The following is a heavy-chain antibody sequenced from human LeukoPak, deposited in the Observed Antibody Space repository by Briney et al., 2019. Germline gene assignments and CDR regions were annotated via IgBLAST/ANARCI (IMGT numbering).Heavy chain of an antibody. J-gene: IGHJ4*02. CDR2: INHSGST. CDR1: GGSFSGYY. V-gene: IGHV4-34*01. Sequence: SETLSLTCAVYGGSFSGYYWSWIRQPPGKGLEWIGEINHSGSTNYNPSLKSRVTISVDTSKNQFSLKLSSVTAADTAAYYCATDYYDSSGYYALFDYWGQGTLVTVSS. CDR3: ATDYYDSSGYYALFDY. D-gene: IGHD3-22*01.